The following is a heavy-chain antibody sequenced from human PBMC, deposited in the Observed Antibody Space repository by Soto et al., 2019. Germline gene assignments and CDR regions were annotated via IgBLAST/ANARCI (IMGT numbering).Heavy chain of an antibody. J-gene: IGHJ4*02. Sequence: GGSLRLSCTASGFTFGDYAMSWVRQAPGKGLEWVGFIRSKAYGGTTEYAASVKGRFTISRDDSKSIAYLQMNSLKTEDTAVYYCTTRVAAANRFDYWGQGT. D-gene: IGHD6-13*01. CDR1: GFTFGDYA. CDR2: IRSKAYGGTT. CDR3: TTRVAAANRFDY. V-gene: IGHV3-49*04.